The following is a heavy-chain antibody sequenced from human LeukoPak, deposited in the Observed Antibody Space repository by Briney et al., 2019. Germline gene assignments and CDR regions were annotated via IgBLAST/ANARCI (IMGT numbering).Heavy chain of an antibody. CDR1: GFSVRTNY. Sequence: GGSLRLSCAASGFSVRTNYMSWVRQGPGKGLEWVSTISGSGGTTYYADSVKGRFTISRDNSKNTLYLQMNSLRAEDAAVYYCARGNQRSFHYWYFDLWGRGTLVTVSS. CDR3: ARGNQRSFHYWYFDL. J-gene: IGHJ2*01. V-gene: IGHV3-23*01. D-gene: IGHD1-14*01. CDR2: ISGSGGTT.